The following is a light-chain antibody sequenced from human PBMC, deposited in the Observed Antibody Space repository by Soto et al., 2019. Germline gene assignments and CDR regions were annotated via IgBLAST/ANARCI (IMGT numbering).Light chain of an antibody. CDR2: DVS. CDR1: QTISNF. CDR3: QQTFSTSIT. J-gene: IGKJ5*01. V-gene: IGKV1-39*01. Sequence: IQMLTSPSSLSTSVGDSVPITCLGRQTISNFLNWYQQRSGEAPKLLLYDVSTLQTGVPSRFSGSGSGTDFSLTISSLQPEDLGTYYCQQTFSTSITFGQGTRLAI.